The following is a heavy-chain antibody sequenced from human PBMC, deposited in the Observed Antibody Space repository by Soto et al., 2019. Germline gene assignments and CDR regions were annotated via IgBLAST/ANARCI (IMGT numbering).Heavy chain of an antibody. CDR1: GFTFSSYA. V-gene: IGHV3-23*01. CDR3: ARYIPGVRYYGMDV. CDR2: IGESGTPT. D-gene: IGHD2-2*01. J-gene: IGHJ6*02. Sequence: EVQLLESGGGLVQPGGSLRLSCAASGFTFSSYAMKWVRQAPGKGLEWVSLIGESGTPTYYADSVKGRFTISRDNSGNTPFLEMYSLRDEDTAVYYCARYIPGVRYYGMDVWGQGTTVTVSS.